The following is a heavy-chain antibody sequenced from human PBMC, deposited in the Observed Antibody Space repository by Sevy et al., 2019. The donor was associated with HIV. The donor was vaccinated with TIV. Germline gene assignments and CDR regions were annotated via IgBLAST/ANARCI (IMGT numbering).Heavy chain of an antibody. CDR2: INTDGKII. J-gene: IGHJ4*02. D-gene: IGHD1-26*01. Sequence: GGSLRLSCAASGFTFTSDYMHWVRQPPGKGLVWVSHINTDGKIIRYADSEKGRFTTSRDNAKNTLYLQMNSLRAEDTAVYYCARGSRGTFGSWGQGTLVTVS. CDR3: ARGSRGTFGS. V-gene: IGHV3-74*01. CDR1: GFTFTSDY.